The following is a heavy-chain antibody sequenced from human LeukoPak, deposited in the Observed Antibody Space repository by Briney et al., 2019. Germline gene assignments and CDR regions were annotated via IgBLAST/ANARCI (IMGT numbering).Heavy chain of an antibody. J-gene: IGHJ4*02. Sequence: GASLRLSCAATGFSFSSYGMNWVRQAPGKGLEWVPTITGSGGTTYYAESVKGRFTVSRDSSRNTVYLQLNSLTTEDTAIYYCAKDHGVAMAGFYYWGQGTLVTVSS. V-gene: IGHV3-23*01. D-gene: IGHD6-19*01. CDR1: GFSFSSYG. CDR2: ITGSGGTT. CDR3: AKDHGVAMAGFYY.